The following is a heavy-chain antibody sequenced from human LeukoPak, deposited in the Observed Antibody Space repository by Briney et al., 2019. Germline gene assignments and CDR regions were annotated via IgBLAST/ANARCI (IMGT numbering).Heavy chain of an antibody. V-gene: IGHV5-51*01. D-gene: IGHD6-13*01. CDR1: GYSFTSYW. J-gene: IGHJ4*02. CDR2: IYPGDSDT. CDR3: ARRVRPGIAAAGTGFGY. Sequence: GESLKISCKGSGYSFTSYWIGWVRQMPGKGLEWMGIIYPGDSDTRYSPSFQGQVTISADKSISTAYLQWSSLEASDTAMYYCARRVRPGIAAAGTGFGYWGQGTLVTVSS.